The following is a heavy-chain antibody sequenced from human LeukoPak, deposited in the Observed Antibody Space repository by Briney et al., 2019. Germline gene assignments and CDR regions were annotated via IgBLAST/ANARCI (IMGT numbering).Heavy chain of an antibody. V-gene: IGHV1-2*06. CDR3: AREHYSSGWYVLDFDY. CDR2: INPNSGGT. CDR1: GYTLTELS. J-gene: IGHJ4*02. D-gene: IGHD6-19*01. Sequence: AASVKVSCKVSGYTLTELSMHWVRQAPGQGLEWMGRINPNSGGTNYAQKFQGRVTMTRDTSISTAYMELSRLRSDDTAVYYCAREHYSSGWYVLDFDYWGQGTLVTVSS.